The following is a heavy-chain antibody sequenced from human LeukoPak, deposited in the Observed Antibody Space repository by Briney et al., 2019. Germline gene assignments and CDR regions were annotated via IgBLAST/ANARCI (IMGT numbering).Heavy chain of an antibody. J-gene: IGHJ6*02. D-gene: IGHD2-8*01. CDR3: ASHCTNGVCYTLPEGGMDV. CDR2: ISYDGSNK. V-gene: IGHV3-30-3*01. Sequence: GRSLRLSCAASGFTFSSHAMHWVRQAPGKGLEWVAVISYDGSNKYYADSVKGRFTISRDKSKNTLYLQMNSLRAEDTDVYYCASHCTNGVCYTLPEGGMDVWGQGTTVTVSS. CDR1: GFTFSSHA.